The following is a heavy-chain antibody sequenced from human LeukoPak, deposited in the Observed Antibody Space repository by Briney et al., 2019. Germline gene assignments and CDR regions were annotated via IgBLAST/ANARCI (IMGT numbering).Heavy chain of an antibody. J-gene: IGHJ4*02. CDR3: AREGSSWY. CDR2: IYYSGST. Sequence: SETLSLTCTVSGYSISSTYYWSWIRQPPGKRLEWIGYIYYSGSTNYNPSLKSRVTISVDTSKNQFSLKLSSVTAADTAVYYCAREGSSWYWGQGTLVTVSS. V-gene: IGHV4-61*01. D-gene: IGHD6-13*01. CDR1: GYSISSTYY.